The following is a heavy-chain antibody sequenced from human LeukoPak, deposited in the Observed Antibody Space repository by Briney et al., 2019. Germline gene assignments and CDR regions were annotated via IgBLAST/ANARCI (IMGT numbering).Heavy chain of an antibody. D-gene: IGHD1-14*01. J-gene: IGHJ3*01. CDR1: GGSISSYY. CDR3: AGFRWVVGTRAFDV. Sequence: PSETLSLTCTVSGGSISSYYWSWIRQPPGKGLEWIGHIYTSDTTNYSPSLNNRVTISLDTSSHQFSLKLTSVTAADTAVYFCAGFRWVVGTRAFDVWGRGTMVTVSS. CDR2: IYTSDTT. V-gene: IGHV4-4*08.